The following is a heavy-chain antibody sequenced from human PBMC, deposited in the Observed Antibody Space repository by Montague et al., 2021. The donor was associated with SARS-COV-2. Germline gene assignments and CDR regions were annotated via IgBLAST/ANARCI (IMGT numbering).Heavy chain of an antibody. Sequence: SETLSLTCTVSGGSISSSSYYWGWIRQPPGKGLEWIGSIYYSGSTYYNPSLKSRVTISVDTSKNQFSLKLSSVTAADTAVYYCARLHCSSTSCYYLFFAETSHFDYWGQGTLVTV. D-gene: IGHD2-2*01. J-gene: IGHJ4*02. CDR1: GGSISSSSYY. CDR2: IYYSGST. CDR3: ARLHCSSTSCYYLFFAETSHFDY. V-gene: IGHV4-39*01.